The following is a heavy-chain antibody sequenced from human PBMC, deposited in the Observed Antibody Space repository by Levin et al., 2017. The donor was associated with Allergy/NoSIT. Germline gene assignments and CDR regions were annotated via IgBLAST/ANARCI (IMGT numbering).Heavy chain of an antibody. V-gene: IGHV4-39*07. J-gene: IGHJ6*02. CDR3: TRDYLALYYYYAMDV. Sequence: GSLRLSCTVSGGSISSSSYYWGWIRQPPGKGLEWIGSVYYSGSTFYNASLKSRVTISVDSSKNQFSLNLTSLTAADTPVYYCTRDYLALYYYYAMDVWGQGTTVTVSS. CDR2: VYYSGST. CDR1: GGSISSSSYY.